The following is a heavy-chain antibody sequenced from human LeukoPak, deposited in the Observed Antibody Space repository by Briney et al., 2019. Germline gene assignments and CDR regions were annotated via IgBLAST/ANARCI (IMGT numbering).Heavy chain of an antibody. CDR2: IKQDGSDK. V-gene: IGHV3-7*01. D-gene: IGHD1-14*01. CDR3: ASTGSCSF. CDR1: GFAFSNYW. J-gene: IGHJ3*01. Sequence: QAGGSLRLSCAASGFAFSNYWMTWVRQAPGKGLEWVANIKQDGSDKYYVDSVKGRFTISRDNAKSSLYLQMNSLRAEDTAVYYCASTGSCSFWGQGTTVTVSS.